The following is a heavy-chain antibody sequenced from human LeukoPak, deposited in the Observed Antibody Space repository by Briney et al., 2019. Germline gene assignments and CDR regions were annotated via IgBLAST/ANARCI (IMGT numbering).Heavy chain of an antibody. CDR2: INPNSGGT. CDR1: GYTFTGYY. Sequence: ASVKVSCKASGYTFTGYYMHWVRQAPGQGLEWMGWINPNSGGTNYAQKFQGRVTMTRDTSISTAYMELSRLRSDDTAVYYCARAAYDCGDSLDYWGQGTLVTVSS. CDR3: ARAAYDCGDSLDY. D-gene: IGHD3-3*01. J-gene: IGHJ4*02. V-gene: IGHV1-2*02.